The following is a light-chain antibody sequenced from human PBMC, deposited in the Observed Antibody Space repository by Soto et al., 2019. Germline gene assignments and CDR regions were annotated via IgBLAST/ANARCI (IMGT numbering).Light chain of an antibody. J-gene: IGKJ4*01. V-gene: IGKV3-15*01. CDR1: QSVSSK. CDR3: QQYNYWPLA. Sequence: EIVMTQSPATLSVSPGERATLSCRASQSVSSKLAWYHQKPGQTPRLLIYDASTRATDVPDTFSGSGSGTEFTLTISSLQSADFGVYYCQQYNYWPLAFGGGKKVEI. CDR2: DAS.